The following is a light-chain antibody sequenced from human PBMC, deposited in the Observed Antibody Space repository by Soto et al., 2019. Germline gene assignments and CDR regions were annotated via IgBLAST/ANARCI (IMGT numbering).Light chain of an antibody. CDR3: CSYAGSYTGV. Sequence: QSVLTQPRSVSGSPGQSVTISCTGTSSDVGGYNYVSRYQQHPGKAPKLMIYDVSKRPSGVPDRFSGSKSGNTASLTISGLQAEDEADYYCCSYAGSYTGVFGGGTKLTVL. J-gene: IGLJ3*02. V-gene: IGLV2-11*01. CDR1: SSDVGGYNY. CDR2: DVS.